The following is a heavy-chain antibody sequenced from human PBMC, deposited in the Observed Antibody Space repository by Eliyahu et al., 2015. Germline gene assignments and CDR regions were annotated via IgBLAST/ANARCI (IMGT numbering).Heavy chain of an antibody. CDR1: GYSISSGYY. J-gene: IGHJ4*02. CDR2: IYHSGST. Sequence: QVQLQESGPGLVKPSETLSLTCTVSGYSISSGYYWGWIRQPPGKGLEWIGSIYHSGSTYYNPSLKSRVTISVDTSKNQFSLKLSSVTAADTAVYYCARIQYYDFWSGHTLFDYWGQGTLVTVSS. D-gene: IGHD3-3*01. V-gene: IGHV4-38-2*02. CDR3: ARIQYYDFWSGHTLFDY.